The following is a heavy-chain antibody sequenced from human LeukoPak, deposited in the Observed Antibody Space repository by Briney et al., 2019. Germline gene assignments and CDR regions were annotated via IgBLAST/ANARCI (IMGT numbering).Heavy chain of an antibody. CDR1: GFTFKNFG. J-gene: IGHJ4*02. Sequence: GRSLRLSCASSGFTFKNFGMHWVRQAPGKGLEWVANIKEDGSDKYYVDSVKGRFTISRDNAKNSLYLQMNSLRAEDSAVYYCARSKSRAFDYWGQGTLVTVSS. CDR3: ARSKSRAFDY. V-gene: IGHV3-7*01. CDR2: IKEDGSDK.